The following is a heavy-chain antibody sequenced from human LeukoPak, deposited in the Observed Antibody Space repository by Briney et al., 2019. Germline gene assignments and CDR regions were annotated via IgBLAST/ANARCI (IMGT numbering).Heavy chain of an antibody. CDR1: GFTFSSYA. CDR3: AKDWLGGSWYYYYMDV. J-gene: IGHJ6*03. CDR2: ISGSGGST. V-gene: IGHV3-23*01. Sequence: PGGSLRLSCAASGFTFSSYAMSWVRQAPGKGLEWVSTISGSGGSTYYADSVKGRFTISRDKSKKTLYLQMNSLRAEDTAGYYCAKDWLGGSWYYYYMDVWGKGTTVTVSS. D-gene: IGHD2-15*01.